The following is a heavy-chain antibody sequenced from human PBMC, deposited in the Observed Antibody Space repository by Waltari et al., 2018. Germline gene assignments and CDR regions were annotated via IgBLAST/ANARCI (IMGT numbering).Heavy chain of an antibody. V-gene: IGHV4-34*01. J-gene: IGHJ3*02. D-gene: IGHD3-3*01. CDR2: INHSGST. CDR3: ARGTDGAAYYDFWSGYSSGLDI. CDR1: GGSLSGYY. Sequence: QVQLQQWGAGLLKPSEPLSLTCAVYGGSLSGYYWSWLRQPPGQGLEWIGEINHSGSTNYNPSLKSRVTISVDTSKNQFSLKLSSVTAADTAVYYCARGTDGAAYYDFWSGYSSGLDIWGQGTMVTVSS.